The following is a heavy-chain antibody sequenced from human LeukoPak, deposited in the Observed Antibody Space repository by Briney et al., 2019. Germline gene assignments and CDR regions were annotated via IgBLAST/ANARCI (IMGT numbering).Heavy chain of an antibody. V-gene: IGHV3-23*01. CDR3: ARARRSGGITMVRGVKDRGWFDS. D-gene: IGHD3-10*01. CDR1: GFTFSSYA. CDR2: IFPSGGEI. J-gene: IGHJ5*01. Sequence: GGSLRLSCAASGFTFSSYAMSWVRQAPGKGLEWVSSIFPSGGEIHYADSVRGRFTISRDNSKNTLYLQMNSLRAEDTAVFYCARARRSGGITMVRGVKDRGWFDSWGQGILVTVSS.